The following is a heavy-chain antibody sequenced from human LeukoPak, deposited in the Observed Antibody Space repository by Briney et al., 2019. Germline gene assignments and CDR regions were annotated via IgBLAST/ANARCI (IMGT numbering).Heavy chain of an antibody. V-gene: IGHV3-21*01. CDR1: GFTFSSYS. J-gene: IGHJ4*02. CDR3: ARDGGDFAAAAGTFYFDY. D-gene: IGHD6-13*01. Sequence: GGSLRLSCAASGFTFSSYSMNWVRQATGKGLEWVSSISSSSSYIYYADSVKGRFTISRDNAKNSLYLQMNSLRAEDTAVYYCARDGGDFAAAAGTFYFDYWGQGTLVTVSS. CDR2: ISSSSSYI.